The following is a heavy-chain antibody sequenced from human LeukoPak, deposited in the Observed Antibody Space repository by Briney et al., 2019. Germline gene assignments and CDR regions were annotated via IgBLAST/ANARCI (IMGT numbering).Heavy chain of an antibody. D-gene: IGHD3-10*01. CDR3: ARAVGGDGSGSL. J-gene: IGHJ4*02. V-gene: IGHV4-38-2*02. CDR2: IYDSGSA. CDR1: GSSISSDYY. Sequence: SETLSLTCTVSGSSISSDYYWGWIRQPPGKGLEWIGSIYDSGSAYYNPSLKSRVVISADPSKNQFALKLTSVTAADTAVYYCARAVGGDGSGSLWGPGTLVTVSS.